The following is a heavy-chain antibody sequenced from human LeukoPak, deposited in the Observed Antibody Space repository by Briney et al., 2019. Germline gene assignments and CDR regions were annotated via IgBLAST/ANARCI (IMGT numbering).Heavy chain of an antibody. CDR3: AVVLDRGY. D-gene: IGHD3-10*01. CDR2: ISTSSTYM. Sequence: GGSLRLSRAASGFIFSAYSMNWVRQAPGKGLEWVSSISTSSTYMYYADSLKGRFTISRDDAKKSFSLEMNSLSAEDTAVYYCAVVLDRGYWGQGTLVTVSS. J-gene: IGHJ4*02. V-gene: IGHV3-21*01. CDR1: GFIFSAYS.